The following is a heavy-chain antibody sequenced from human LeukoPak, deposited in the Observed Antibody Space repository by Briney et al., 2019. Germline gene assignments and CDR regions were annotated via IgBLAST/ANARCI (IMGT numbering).Heavy chain of an antibody. CDR2: ITSSGATI. J-gene: IGHJ4*02. D-gene: IGHD3-22*01. Sequence: GGSLRLSCAASGFIFSDYYMTWIRQAPEKGLEWVSHITSSGATIYYADSVKGRFTISRDNAKNSLSLRMNSLRAEDTGVYFCARVLSSGYSPFDYWGQGILVTVSS. V-gene: IGHV3-11*01. CDR1: GFIFSDYY. CDR3: ARVLSSGYSPFDY.